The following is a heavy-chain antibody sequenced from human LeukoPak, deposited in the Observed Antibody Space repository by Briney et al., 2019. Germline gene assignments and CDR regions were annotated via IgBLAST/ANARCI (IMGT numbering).Heavy chain of an antibody. CDR1: GGSISSSSYY. CDR3: ARRATYYYYGMDV. J-gene: IGHJ6*02. V-gene: IGHV4-39*01. D-gene: IGHD5-24*01. CDR2: IYYSGST. Sequence: SETLSLTCTVSGGSISSSSYYWGWIRQPPGKGLEWIGSIYYSGSTCYNPSLKSRVTISVDTSKNQFSLKLSSVTAADTAVYYCARRATYYYYGMDVWGQGTTVTVSS.